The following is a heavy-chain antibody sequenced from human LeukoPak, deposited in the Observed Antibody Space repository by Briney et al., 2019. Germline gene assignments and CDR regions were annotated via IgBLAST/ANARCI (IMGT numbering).Heavy chain of an antibody. J-gene: IGHJ4*02. CDR2: IIPIFGTA. CDR3: ASSLAAAGTKMNY. V-gene: IGHV1-69*01. Sequence: GSSVKVSCKASGGTFSSYAISWVRQAPGQGLEWMGGIIPIFGTANYAQKFQGRVTITADESTSTAYMELSSLRSEDTAVYYCASSLAAAGTKMNYWGQGTLVTVSS. D-gene: IGHD6-13*01. CDR1: GGTFSSYA.